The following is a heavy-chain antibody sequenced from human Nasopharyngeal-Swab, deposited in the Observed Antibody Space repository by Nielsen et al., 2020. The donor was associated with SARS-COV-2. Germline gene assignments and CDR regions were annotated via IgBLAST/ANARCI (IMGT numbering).Heavy chain of an antibody. CDR1: GGSISSYY. D-gene: IGHD3-22*01. V-gene: IGHV4-59*13. J-gene: IGHJ4*02. CDR2: IYYSGSA. CDR3: ARVPTLGYDSSGFLFDY. Sequence: SETLSLTCTASGGSISSYYWSWVRQPPGKGLEWIGYIYYSGSANYNPSLTSRLTISVDTSKNQFSLKLSSVTAADPAVYYCARVPTLGYDSSGFLFDYWGQGTLVTVSS.